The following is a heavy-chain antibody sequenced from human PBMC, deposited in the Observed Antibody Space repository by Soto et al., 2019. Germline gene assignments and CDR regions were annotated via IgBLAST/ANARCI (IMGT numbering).Heavy chain of an antibody. J-gene: IGHJ4*02. D-gene: IGHD5-12*01. CDR2: IYPGASDT. CDR1: GYSFTSYW. V-gene: IGHV5-51*01. Sequence: GESLKISCKGSGYSFTSYWIGWVRQMPGKGLEWMGIIYPGASDTRYSPSFPGQVTISADKSISTAYLQWSRLKASDTAMYYCARPYGGRTARIDSWGQGTLVTVSA. CDR3: ARPYGGRTARIDS.